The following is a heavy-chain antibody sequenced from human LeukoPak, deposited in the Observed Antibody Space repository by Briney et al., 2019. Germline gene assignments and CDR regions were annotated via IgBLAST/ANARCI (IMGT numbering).Heavy chain of an antibody. V-gene: IGHV3-21*01. J-gene: IGHJ4*02. CDR2: ISSSSSYI. Sequence: PGGSLRLSCAASGFTFSSYSMNWVRQAPGKGLEWVSSISSSSSYIYYADSVKGRFTISGDNAKNSLYLQMNRLRAEDTAVYYCARVSRIAVAGTQPLKYWGQGTLVTVSS. D-gene: IGHD6-19*01. CDR3: ARVSRIAVAGTQPLKY. CDR1: GFTFSSYS.